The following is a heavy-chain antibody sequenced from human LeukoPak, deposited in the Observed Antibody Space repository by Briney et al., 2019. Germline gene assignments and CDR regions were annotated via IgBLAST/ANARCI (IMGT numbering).Heavy chain of an antibody. CDR2: IIPIFGTA. CDR1: GGTFSSYA. CDR3: ARGRGVRYSSSPPPDY. V-gene: IGHV1-69*13. J-gene: IGHJ4*02. D-gene: IGHD6-6*01. Sequence: SVKVSCTASGGTFSSYAISCVRQAPGQGLEWWGGIIPIFGTANYAQKFQGRVTITPDESTSPAYLGLRTPRSEDTAVYYCARGRGVRYSSSPPPDYWGQGTLVTVSS.